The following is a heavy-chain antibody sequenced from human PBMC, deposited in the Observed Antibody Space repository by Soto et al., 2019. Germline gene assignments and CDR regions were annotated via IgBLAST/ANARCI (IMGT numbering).Heavy chain of an antibody. Sequence: VSCRCSGCTFKRYADVLVGQDPGQGLEWMGGIIPIFGTANYAQKFQVRVTITADKSTSTAYMELSSLRSEDTAVYYCSASFAAGTLPCNYFDSWGQGTLVTVSS. CDR3: SASFAAGTLPCNYFDS. D-gene: IGHD6-13*01. V-gene: IGHV1-69*06. J-gene: IGHJ4*02. CDR1: GCTFKRYA. CDR2: IIPIFGTA.